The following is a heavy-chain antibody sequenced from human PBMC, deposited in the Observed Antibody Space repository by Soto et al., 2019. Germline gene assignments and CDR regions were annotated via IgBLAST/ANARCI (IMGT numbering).Heavy chain of an antibody. Sequence: GASVKVSCKASGGTFSSYAISWVRQAPGQGLEWMGGIIPIFGTANYAQKFQGRVTITADESTSTAYMELSSLRSEDTAVYYCASPGVVVPADMGNYFDYWGQGTLVTVSS. CDR1: GGTFSSYA. CDR2: IIPIFGTA. J-gene: IGHJ4*02. D-gene: IGHD2-2*01. CDR3: ASPGVVVPADMGNYFDY. V-gene: IGHV1-69*13.